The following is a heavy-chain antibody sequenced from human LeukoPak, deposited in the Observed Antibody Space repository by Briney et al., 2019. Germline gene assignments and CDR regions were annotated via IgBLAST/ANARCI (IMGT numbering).Heavy chain of an antibody. CDR1: GGSISSSSYY. CDR2: IYYSGST. V-gene: IGHV4-61*05. Sequence: SETLSLTCTVSGGSISSSSYYWSWIRQPPGKGLEWIGYIYYSGSTNYNPSLKSRVTISVDTSKNQFSLKLSSVTAADTAVYYCARAPRNAIAAAGTGYYFDYWGQGTLVTVSS. J-gene: IGHJ4*02. D-gene: IGHD6-13*01. CDR3: ARAPRNAIAAAGTGYYFDY.